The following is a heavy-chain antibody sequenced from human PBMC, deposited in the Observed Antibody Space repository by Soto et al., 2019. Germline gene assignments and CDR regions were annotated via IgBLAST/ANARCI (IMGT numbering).Heavy chain of an antibody. D-gene: IGHD3-10*01. CDR2: INPNSGGT. V-gene: IGHV1-2*04. Sequence: ASVKVSCNASGYTFTGYYMHWVRQAPGQGLEWMGWINPNSGGTNYAQKFQGWVTMTRDTSISTAYMELSRLRSDDTAVYYCARDLSLGYYGSGSYLVYYYYYGMDVWGQGTTVTVSS. CDR3: ARDLSLGYYGSGSYLVYYYYYGMDV. J-gene: IGHJ6*02. CDR1: GYTFTGYY.